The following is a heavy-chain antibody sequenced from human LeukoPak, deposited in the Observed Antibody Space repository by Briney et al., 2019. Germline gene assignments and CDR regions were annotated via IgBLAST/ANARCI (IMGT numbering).Heavy chain of an antibody. D-gene: IGHD3-10*01. V-gene: IGHV1-2*02. CDR3: ARDPYGSGSYTN. J-gene: IGHJ4*02. Sequence: ASVKVSCKASGYTFTGYYMHWVRQAPGQGLEWMGWINPNSGGTNYAQKFQGRVTMTRDTSISTAYMELSRLRSDDTAVYYCARDPYGSGSYTNWGQGTLVTVPS. CDR2: INPNSGGT. CDR1: GYTFTGYY.